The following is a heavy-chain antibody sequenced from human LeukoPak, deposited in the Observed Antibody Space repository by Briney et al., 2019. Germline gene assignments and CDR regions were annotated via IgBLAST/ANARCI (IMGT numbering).Heavy chain of an antibody. CDR3: ARDRCSSTSCYPMREAFDI. V-gene: IGHV1-69*13. Sequence: SVKVSCKASGGTFSSYAISWVRQAPGQGLERMGGIIPIFGTANYAQKFQGRVTITADESTSTAYMELSSLRSEDTAVYYCARDRCSSTSCYPMREAFDIWGQGTMVTVSS. J-gene: IGHJ3*02. D-gene: IGHD2-2*01. CDR2: IIPIFGTA. CDR1: GGTFSSYA.